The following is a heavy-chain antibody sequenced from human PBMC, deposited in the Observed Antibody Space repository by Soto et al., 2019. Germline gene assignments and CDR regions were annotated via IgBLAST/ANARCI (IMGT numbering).Heavy chain of an antibody. CDR2: IYTSGST. D-gene: IGHD1-26*01. CDR1: GGSISSYY. J-gene: IGHJ6*02. Sequence: WETLSLTCTVSGGSISSYYWSWIRQPAGKGLEWIGRIYTSGSTNYNPSLKSRVTMSVDTSKNQFSLKLSSVTAADTAVYYCARGGGLAGAFYYYYGMDVWGQGTTVTVSS. CDR3: ARGGGLAGAFYYYYGMDV. V-gene: IGHV4-4*07.